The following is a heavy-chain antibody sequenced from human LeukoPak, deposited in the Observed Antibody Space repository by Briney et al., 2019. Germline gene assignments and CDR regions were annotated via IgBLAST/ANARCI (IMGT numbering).Heavy chain of an antibody. CDR2: LYSGGRT. Sequence: GGPLRLSCAASGFTVSSKDMNWVRQAPGKGLEWVSVLYSGGRTYYADSVKGRFTISRDNSKNTLYLQMNSPRAEDTAVYYCASLYSYGMDVWGQGTTVTVSS. CDR3: ASLYSYGMDV. J-gene: IGHJ6*02. D-gene: IGHD2-2*02. CDR1: GFTVSSKD. V-gene: IGHV3-53*01.